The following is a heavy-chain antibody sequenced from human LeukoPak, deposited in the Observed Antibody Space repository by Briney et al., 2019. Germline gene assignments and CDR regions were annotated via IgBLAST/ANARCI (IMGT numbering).Heavy chain of an antibody. CDR2: ISYDGSNK. J-gene: IGHJ4*02. CDR1: GFTFSSYG. V-gene: IGHV3-30*18. Sequence: PGGSLRLSCAAFGFTFSSYGMHWVRQAPGKGLEWVAVISYDGSNKYYADSVKGRFTISRDNSKNTLYLQMNSLRAEDTAVYYCAKDMVSDFWRADDDYWGQGTLVTVSS. CDR3: AKDMVSDFWRADDDY. D-gene: IGHD3-3*01.